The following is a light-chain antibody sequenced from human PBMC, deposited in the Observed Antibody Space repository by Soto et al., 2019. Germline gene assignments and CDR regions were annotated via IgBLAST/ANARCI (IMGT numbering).Light chain of an antibody. Sequence: DIQMTQSPSSVSASVGDRVTITCRASQGISSWLAWYQQKPGKAPKLLISAASSWQSGVPSRFSGSGSGTEVTLPISSLQHEDFATYYCQQSNSFTFTFGPGTKVDIK. V-gene: IGKV1-12*01. CDR1: QGISSW. J-gene: IGKJ3*01. CDR3: QQSNSFTFT. CDR2: AAS.